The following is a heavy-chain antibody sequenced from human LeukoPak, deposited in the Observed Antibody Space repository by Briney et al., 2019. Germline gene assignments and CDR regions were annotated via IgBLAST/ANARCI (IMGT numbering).Heavy chain of an antibody. CDR1: GFTISNAW. CDR3: TTDLPPVLTLYAGPFDY. Sequence: GGSPRLSCAASGFTISNAWMSWVRQAPGKGLEWVGRIKSKTDGGTTDYAAPVRGRFTISRDDSKNTLYLQMNSLKTEDTAVFYCTTDLPPVLTLYAGPFDYWGQGTLVTVSS. D-gene: IGHD2-8*01. J-gene: IGHJ4*02. CDR2: IKSKTDGGTT. V-gene: IGHV3-15*01.